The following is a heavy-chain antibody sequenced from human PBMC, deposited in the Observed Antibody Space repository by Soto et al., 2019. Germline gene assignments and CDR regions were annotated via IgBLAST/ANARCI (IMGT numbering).Heavy chain of an antibody. CDR1: GYTFTSYG. V-gene: IGHV1-18*01. CDR3: ARGSDSLGW. Sequence: QVQLVQSGAEVKKPGASVKVSCKASGYTFTSYGITWVRQAPGQGLDRMGWINPYNGKTNYGQKFQGRVSMTTDTSTSAAYMEVRSLRSDDTAIYYCARGSDSLGWWGQGTLVTVSS. CDR2: INPYNGKT. J-gene: IGHJ4*02. D-gene: IGHD6-19*01.